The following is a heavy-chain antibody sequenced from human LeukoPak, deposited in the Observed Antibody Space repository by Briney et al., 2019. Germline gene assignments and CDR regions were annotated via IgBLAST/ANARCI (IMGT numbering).Heavy chain of an antibody. CDR1: GFTFSSYA. V-gene: IGHV3-23*01. D-gene: IGHD2-2*01. CDR2: ISGSGGST. CDR3: AKDLPDIVVVPAAQPYYFDY. Sequence: QPGGSLRLSCAASGFTFSSYAMSWVRQAPGKGLEWVSAISGSGGSTYYAGSVKGRFTISRDNSKNTLYLQMNSLRAEDTAVYYCAKDLPDIVVVPAAQPYYFDYWGQGTLVTVPS. J-gene: IGHJ4*02.